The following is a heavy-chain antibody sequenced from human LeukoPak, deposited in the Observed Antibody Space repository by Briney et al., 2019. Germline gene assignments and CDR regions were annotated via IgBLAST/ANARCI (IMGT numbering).Heavy chain of an antibody. CDR1: ADSFSSHY. CDR2: ISYIGST. J-gene: IGHJ3*02. CDR3: ARELVTVTKGFDI. Sequence: PSETLSLTCAVSADSFSSHYWTWIRQPPGKGLEWIGYISYIGSTNYDPSLKSRVTISIDTSKNQFSLKLSSVTAADTAVYYCARELVTVTKGFDIWGQGTMVSVPS. V-gene: IGHV4-59*11. D-gene: IGHD4-17*01.